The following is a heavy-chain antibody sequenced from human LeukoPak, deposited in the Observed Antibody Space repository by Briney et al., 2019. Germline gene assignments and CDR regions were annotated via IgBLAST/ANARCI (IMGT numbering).Heavy chain of an antibody. CDR1: GFTFSSYG. CDR2: ISYDGSNK. D-gene: IGHD3-3*01. V-gene: IGHV3-30*18. Sequence: RSGGSLRLSCAASGFTFSSYGMHWVRQAPGKGLEWVAVISYDGSNKYYADSVKGRFTISRDNSKNTLYLQMNSLRAEDTAVYYCAKVVGFLEWNFDYWGQGTLVTVSS. CDR3: AKVVGFLEWNFDY. J-gene: IGHJ4*02.